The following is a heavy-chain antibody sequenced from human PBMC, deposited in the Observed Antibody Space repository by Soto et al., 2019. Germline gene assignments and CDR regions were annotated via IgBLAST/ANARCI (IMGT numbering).Heavy chain of an antibody. Sequence: QVQLQQWGAGLPKPSETLSLTCAVYGAPFSGYYWTWIRQPPGKGLEWIGEINHTGSTKYNPSLKSRVTISLDTSKKQFSLSLRSVTAAETAVYYCARGREIFGAVTPFEYWGQGTQVAVSS. V-gene: IGHV4-34*02. D-gene: IGHD3-3*01. J-gene: IGHJ4*02. CDR1: GAPFSGYY. CDR2: INHTGST. CDR3: ARGREIFGAVTPFEY.